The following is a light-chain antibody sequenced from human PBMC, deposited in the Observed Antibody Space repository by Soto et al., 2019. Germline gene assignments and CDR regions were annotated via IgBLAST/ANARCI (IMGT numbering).Light chain of an antibody. CDR2: GAS. CDR1: QSVSSDY. J-gene: IGKJ4*01. Sequence: EIVLTQSPGTLSLSPGERGTLSCRASQSVSSDYLAWYQQKPGQAPRLIIYGASNRATGIPDRFSGSGSGTDFTLTISRREPEDFAVYYCQQYGSSLLVTFGGGTKVEIK. CDR3: QQYGSSLLVT. V-gene: IGKV3-20*01.